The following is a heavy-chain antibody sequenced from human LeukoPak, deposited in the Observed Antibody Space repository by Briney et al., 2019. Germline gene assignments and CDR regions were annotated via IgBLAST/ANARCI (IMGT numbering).Heavy chain of an antibody. CDR3: ARDGPWKSDY. D-gene: IGHD1-1*01. CDR2: ICSGGNT. J-gene: IGHJ4*02. Sequence: SETLSLTCTVSGGSVSSSYYWGWIRQPPGKGLEWIGSICSGGNTCSNPSLASRITISVDSSRSHFFLQLTSATAADTAVYFCARDGPWKSDYWGQGTLVTVSS. V-gene: IGHV4-39*02. CDR1: GGSVSSSYY.